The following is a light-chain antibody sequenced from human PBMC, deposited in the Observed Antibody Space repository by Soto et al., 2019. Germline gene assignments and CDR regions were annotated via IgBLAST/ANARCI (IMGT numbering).Light chain of an antibody. J-gene: IGKJ4*01. CDR3: QQYNNGLT. Sequence: EIVMTQSAATLSVSPGERSILSCRAIQSVSTSYVAWYQQKFGQAPRLLIYDAFSRATGIPDRFSGSGSGTEFTLTISSLQSEDFAVYYCQQYNNGLTFGGGTKVDIK. V-gene: IGKV3D-15*01. CDR1: QSVSTS. CDR2: DAF.